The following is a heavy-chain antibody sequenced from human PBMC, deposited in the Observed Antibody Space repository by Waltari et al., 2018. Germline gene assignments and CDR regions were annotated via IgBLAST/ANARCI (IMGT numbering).Heavy chain of an antibody. CDR1: GFTIDDSA. CDR2: ISWNSVRS. Sequence: EVQLVESGGGFVQPGRSLRLSCAASGFTIDDSAIHWVRLLPGKGLGWVSGISWNSVRSDYADAVKDRFIISRDNRKNSAYLDMNRLRPEDTGLYYCASLISVPGLRPDYWGRGTLVTVSS. CDR3: ASLISVPGLRPDY. V-gene: IGHV3-9*01. J-gene: IGHJ4*02. D-gene: IGHD6-19*01.